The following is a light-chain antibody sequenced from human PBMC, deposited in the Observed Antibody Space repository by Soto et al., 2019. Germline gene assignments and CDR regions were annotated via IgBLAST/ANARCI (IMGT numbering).Light chain of an antibody. CDR3: SSYTSSSTWV. CDR1: SSDVGGYNY. J-gene: IGLJ3*02. Sequence: QSALTQPASVSGSPGQSITISCTGTSSDVGGYNYVSWHQQHPGKAPKLMIYDVSHRPSGVSNRFSGSKSGNTSSLTISGLQAEDEADYYGSSYTSSSTWVFGGGTKVTVL. V-gene: IGLV2-14*01. CDR2: DVS.